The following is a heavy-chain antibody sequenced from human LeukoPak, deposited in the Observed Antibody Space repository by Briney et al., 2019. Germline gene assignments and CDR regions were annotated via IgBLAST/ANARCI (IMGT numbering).Heavy chain of an antibody. Sequence: SETLSLTCTVSGGSIRSSNYYWGWIRQPPGKGLEWIGSIYYTGSTNSNPSLKSRLTMSVDTSKNQFSLKLTSLTAADTAVYYCAGGSSWYDWYDPWGQGTLVTVSS. CDR2: IYYTGST. V-gene: IGHV4-39*01. CDR1: GGSIRSSNYY. D-gene: IGHD6-13*01. J-gene: IGHJ5*02. CDR3: AGGSSWYDWYDP.